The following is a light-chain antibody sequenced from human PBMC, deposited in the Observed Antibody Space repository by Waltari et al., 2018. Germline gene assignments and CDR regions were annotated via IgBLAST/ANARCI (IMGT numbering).Light chain of an antibody. CDR1: QLGDKF. J-gene: IGLJ2*01. V-gene: IGLV3-1*01. Sequence: SYELTQPPSVSVSPGQTATITCSADQLGDKFVAWYQQKSGQSPVLVIYQAMKRPSGIPERFSGSSSGNTATLTISGTQVDDEADFYCQAWDTTIVVFGGGTKLTVL. CDR3: QAWDTTIVV. CDR2: QAM.